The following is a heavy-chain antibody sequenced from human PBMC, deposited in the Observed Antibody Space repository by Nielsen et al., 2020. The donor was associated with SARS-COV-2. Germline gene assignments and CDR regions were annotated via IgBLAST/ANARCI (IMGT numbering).Heavy chain of an antibody. J-gene: IGHJ3*02. Sequence: VSVKVSCKASGYTFTSYGISWVRQAPGQGLEWMGWISAYNGNTNYAQKLQGRVTMTTDTSTSTAYMELRSLRSDDTAVYYCARDRGSGWYGRAFDIWGQGTMVTVSS. CDR1: GYTFTSYG. V-gene: IGHV1-18*04. CDR2: ISAYNGNT. D-gene: IGHD6-19*01. CDR3: ARDRGSGWYGRAFDI.